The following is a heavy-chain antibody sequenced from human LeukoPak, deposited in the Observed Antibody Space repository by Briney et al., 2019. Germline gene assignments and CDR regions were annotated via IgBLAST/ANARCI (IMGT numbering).Heavy chain of an antibody. CDR2: ISSSSDSI. D-gene: IGHD5-24*01. J-gene: IGHJ4*02. Sequence: PGGSLRLSCAASGFTFSTYGMTWVRQAPGKGLEWISYISSSSDSIKYADSVKGRFTSSRDNAKNSLYLQMNSLRAEDTAVYYCARDEEGYRGPLYYFDYWGQGTLVTVSS. CDR1: GFTFSTYG. CDR3: ARDEEGYRGPLYYFDY. V-gene: IGHV3-48*04.